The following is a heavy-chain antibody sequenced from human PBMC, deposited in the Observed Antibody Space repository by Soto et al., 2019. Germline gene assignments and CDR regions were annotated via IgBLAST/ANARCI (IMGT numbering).Heavy chain of an antibody. CDR2: IYHSGST. CDR3: ARRAGTTQGARYYFDY. D-gene: IGHD1-1*01. V-gene: IGHV4-30-2*01. CDR1: GGSISSGGYS. Sequence: QLQLQESGSGLVKPSQTLSLTCAVSGGSISSGGYSWSWIRQPPGKGLEWIGYIYHSGSTYYNPSLKSRVTISVDRSKNQFSLKLSSVTAADTAVYCCARRAGTTQGARYYFDYWGQGTLVTVSS. J-gene: IGHJ4*02.